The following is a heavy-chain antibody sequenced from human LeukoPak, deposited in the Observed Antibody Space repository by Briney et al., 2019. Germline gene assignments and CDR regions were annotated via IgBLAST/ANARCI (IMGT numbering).Heavy chain of an antibody. CDR2: IRYDGSNK. D-gene: IGHD2-2*01. CDR3: AKDKDIVVVPAAISWFDP. Sequence: PGGSLRLSCAASGFTFSSYAMSWVRQAPGKGLEWVAFIRYDGSNKYYADSVKGRFAISRDNSKNTLYLQMNSLRAEDTAVYYCAKDKDIVVVPAAISWFDPWGQGTLVTVSS. J-gene: IGHJ5*02. V-gene: IGHV3-30*02. CDR1: GFTFSSYA.